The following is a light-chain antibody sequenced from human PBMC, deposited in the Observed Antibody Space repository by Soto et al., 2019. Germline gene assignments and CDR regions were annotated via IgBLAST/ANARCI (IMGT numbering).Light chain of an antibody. V-gene: IGLV2-14*01. CDR1: SSDVGRYNY. CDR3: SSYTTTSSYV. J-gene: IGLJ1*01. Sequence: QSALTQPASVSGSPGQSVTVSCTGTSSDVGRYNYVSWYQQYPGKAPKLMIYDVSERPSGVSNRFSGSKSGNTASLTISGLQAGDEADYYCSSYTTTSSYVFGTGTKVTVL. CDR2: DVS.